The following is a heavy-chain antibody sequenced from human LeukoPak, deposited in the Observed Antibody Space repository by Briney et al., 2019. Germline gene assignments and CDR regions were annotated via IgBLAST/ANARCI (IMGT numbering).Heavy chain of an antibody. CDR2: IYYSGST. CDR1: GGSISSSSYY. CDR3: ARRNGGSYYSGNAFDI. D-gene: IGHD1-26*01. Sequence: SETLSLTCTVSGGSISSSSYYWGWIRQPPGKGLEWIGSIYYSGSTYYNPSLKSRVTISVDTSKNQFSLKLSSVTAADTAVYYCARRNGGSYYSGNAFDIWGQGTTVTVSS. V-gene: IGHV4-39*01. J-gene: IGHJ3*02.